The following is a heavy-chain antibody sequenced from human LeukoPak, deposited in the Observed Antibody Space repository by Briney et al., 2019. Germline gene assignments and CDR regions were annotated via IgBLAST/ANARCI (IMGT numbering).Heavy chain of an antibody. J-gene: IGHJ4*02. Sequence: ASVTVSCKASGGTFSSYAISWVRQAPGQGLEWMGGIIPIFGTANYAQKFQGRVTITADESTSTAYMELSSLRFEDTAVYYCARGAWEQRPFDYWGQGTLVTVSS. CDR3: ARGAWEQRPFDY. V-gene: IGHV1-69*13. CDR1: GGTFSSYA. CDR2: IIPIFGTA. D-gene: IGHD1-26*01.